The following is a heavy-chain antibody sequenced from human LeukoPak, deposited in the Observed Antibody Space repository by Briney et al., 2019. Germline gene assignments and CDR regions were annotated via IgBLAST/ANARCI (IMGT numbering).Heavy chain of an antibody. CDR2: ISSSGSTI. Sequence: GGSLRLSCAASGFTFSSYEMNWVRQAPGKGLEWVSFISSSGSTIYYADSVKGRFTISRDNAKNSLYLQMNSLRAEDTAVYYCAAPDSSGWYYFDYWGQGTLVTVSS. CDR3: AAPDSSGWYYFDY. CDR1: GFTFSSYE. J-gene: IGHJ4*02. D-gene: IGHD6-19*01. V-gene: IGHV3-48*03.